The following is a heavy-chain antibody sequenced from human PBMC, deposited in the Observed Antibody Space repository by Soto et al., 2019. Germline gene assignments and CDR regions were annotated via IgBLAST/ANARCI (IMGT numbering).Heavy chain of an antibody. D-gene: IGHD2-15*01. CDR2: INGGGSST. CDR3: AKDKVCSGGSCYYDY. CDR1: GFTFSSYT. V-gene: IGHV3-23*01. Sequence: EVQLLEAGGDLIQPGGSLRLSCAASGFTFSSYTMTWVRQAPGKGLEWVSAINGGGSSTYYADSVKGRFTISRDNSKDTLYLQMNSLRAEDTAVYYCAKDKVCSGGSCYYDYWGQGTLVTVSS. J-gene: IGHJ4*02.